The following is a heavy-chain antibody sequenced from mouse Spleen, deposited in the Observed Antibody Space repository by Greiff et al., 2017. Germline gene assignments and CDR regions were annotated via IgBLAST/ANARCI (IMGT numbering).Heavy chain of an antibody. V-gene: IGHV1-39*01. CDR1: GYSFTDYN. D-gene: IGHD3-2*01. CDR2: INPNYGTT. Sequence: QLQESGPELVKPGASVKISCKASGYSFTDYNMNWVKQSNGKSLEWIGVINPNYGTTSYNQKFKGKATLTVDQSSSTAYMQLNSLTSEDSAVYYCARSTARATEAWFAYWGQGTLVTVSA. CDR3: ARSTARATEAWFAY. J-gene: IGHJ3*01.